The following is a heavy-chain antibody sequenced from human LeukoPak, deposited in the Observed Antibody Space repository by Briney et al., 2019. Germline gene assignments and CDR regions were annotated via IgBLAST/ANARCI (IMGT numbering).Heavy chain of an antibody. CDR3: ARGQYFSTTYYFDY. J-gene: IGHJ4*02. Sequence: GGSLRLSCAASGFTFSSYWMTRVRQAPGKGLEWVANIKQAGTEKYYVDSVKGRFTISRDNAKNSLFLQMNSLRAEDTAVYFCARGQYFSTTYYFDYWGQGTLVTVSS. CDR1: GFTFSSYW. D-gene: IGHD2/OR15-2a*01. V-gene: IGHV3-7*03. CDR2: IKQAGTEK.